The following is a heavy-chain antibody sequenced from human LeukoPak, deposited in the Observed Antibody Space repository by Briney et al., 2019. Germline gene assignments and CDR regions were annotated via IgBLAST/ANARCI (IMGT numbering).Heavy chain of an antibody. D-gene: IGHD1-1*01. J-gene: IGHJ4*02. CDR2: ICSGGNT. CDR1: GGSISSYY. CDR3: ARDGPWKSDC. V-gene: IGHV4-39*02. Sequence: SSETLSLTCTVSGGSISSYYWGWIRQPPGKGLEWIGSICSGGNTCYNPSLKSRVTISADSSKTHFFLQLTSATAADTAVYFCARDGPWKSDCWGRGTLVTVSS.